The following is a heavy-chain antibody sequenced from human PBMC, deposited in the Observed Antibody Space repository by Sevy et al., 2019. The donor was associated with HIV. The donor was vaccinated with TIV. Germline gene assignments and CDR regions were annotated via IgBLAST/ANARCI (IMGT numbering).Heavy chain of an antibody. CDR3: ARVGVSYCTDDCYHRFDY. CDR1: GFTFSSYA. D-gene: IGHD2-21*02. J-gene: IGHJ4*02. CDR2: ISYDGRNK. Sequence: GGSLRLSCSASGFTFSSYALLWVRQAPGKGLEWVSPISYDGRNKYYSDSVKGRFAISRDESKTTLFLQMESLRTEDTAIYYCARVGVSYCTDDCYHRFDYWGRGTLVTVSS. V-gene: IGHV3-30*09.